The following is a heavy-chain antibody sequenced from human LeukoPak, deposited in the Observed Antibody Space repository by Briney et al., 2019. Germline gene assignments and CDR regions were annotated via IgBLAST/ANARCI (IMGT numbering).Heavy chain of an antibody. CDR3: AREVSGGTYYYYYYMDV. CDR1: GFTFSSYS. V-gene: IGHV3-48*01. CDR2: ISSSSSTI. J-gene: IGHJ6*03. D-gene: IGHD1-1*01. Sequence: GGSLRLSCAASGFTFSSYSMNWVRQAPGKGLEWVSYISSSSSTIYYADSVKGRLTISRDNAKNSLYLQMNSLRAEDTAVYYCAREVSGGTYYYYYYMDVWGKGTTVTVSS.